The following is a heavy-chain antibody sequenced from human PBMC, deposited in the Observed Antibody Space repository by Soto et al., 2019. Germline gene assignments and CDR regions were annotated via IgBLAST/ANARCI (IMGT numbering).Heavy chain of an antibody. CDR1: GFTFSTYG. CDR2: IWSDGRNK. CDR3: ARDSDTSGYYSIFDS. D-gene: IGHD3-22*01. J-gene: IGHJ4*02. Sequence: GGSQRLSCAASGFTFSTYGIHWVRQAPGKGLEWVSVIWSDGRNKYYADSVKGRLTISRDNSKNTVYLEMNSLKAEDTAVYYCARDSDTSGYYSIFDSWGQGTLVTVSS. V-gene: IGHV3-33*08.